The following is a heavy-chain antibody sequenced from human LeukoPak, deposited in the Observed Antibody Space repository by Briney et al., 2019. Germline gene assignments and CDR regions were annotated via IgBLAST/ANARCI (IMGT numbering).Heavy chain of an antibody. Sequence: GGSLRLSCAASGFTVSSNYMSWVRQAPGKGLEWVSVIYSGGSTYYADSVKGRFTISRDNSRNTVHLQMNSLRAEETAVYYCARDMGGDSNAYYGYWGQGTLVTVSS. CDR2: IYSGGST. J-gene: IGHJ4*02. CDR1: GFTVSSNY. V-gene: IGHV3-53*01. CDR3: ARDMGGDSNAYYGY. D-gene: IGHD3-22*01.